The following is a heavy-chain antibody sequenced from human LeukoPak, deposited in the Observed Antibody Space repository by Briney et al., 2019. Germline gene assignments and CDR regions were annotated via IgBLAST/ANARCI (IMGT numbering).Heavy chain of an antibody. V-gene: IGHV3-74*01. J-gene: IGHJ4*02. D-gene: IGHD3-10*01. CDR1: GFTFSSYW. Sequence: PGGSLRLSCAASGFTFSSYWMHWVRQAPGKGLVWVARINSDGSSTGYADSVKGRFTISRDNAKNTLYLQMNSLRAEDTAVYYCAKTYPGENSGSYYFDYWGQGTLVTVSS. CDR2: INSDGSST. CDR3: AKTYPGENSGSYYFDY.